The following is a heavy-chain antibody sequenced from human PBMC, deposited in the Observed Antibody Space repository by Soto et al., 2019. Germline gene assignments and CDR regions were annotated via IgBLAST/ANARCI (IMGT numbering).Heavy chain of an antibody. J-gene: IGHJ4*02. Sequence: QVQLVESGGGVVQPGRSLRLSCAASGFTFSSYGMHWVRQAPGKGLEWVAVIWYDGSNKYYADSVKGRFTISRDNSKNTLYLPMNTLRAEDTAVYYCAREGITMSTIRRVGDYWGQGTLVTVSS. V-gene: IGHV3-33*01. D-gene: IGHD1-26*01. CDR2: IWYDGSNK. CDR1: GFTFSSYG. CDR3: AREGITMSTIRRVGDY.